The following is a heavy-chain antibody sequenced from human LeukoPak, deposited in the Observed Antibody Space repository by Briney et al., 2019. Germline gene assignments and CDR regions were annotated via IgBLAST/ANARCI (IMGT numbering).Heavy chain of an antibody. V-gene: IGHV1-2*02. CDR2: INPNSGGT. Sequence: ASVKVSCKASGYTFTGYYMHWVRQAPGQGLEWMGWINPNSGGTNYAQKFQGRVTMTRDTSISTAYMELSRLRSDDTAVYHCARGENIVATPTFWGQGTLVTVSS. J-gene: IGHJ4*02. CDR3: ARGENIVATPTF. D-gene: IGHD5-12*01. CDR1: GYTFTGYY.